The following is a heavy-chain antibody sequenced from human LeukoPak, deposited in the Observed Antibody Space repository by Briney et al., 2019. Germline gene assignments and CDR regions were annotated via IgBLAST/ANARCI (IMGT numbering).Heavy chain of an antibody. Sequence: GGSLRLSCAASGFTFNSYSMNWVRQAPGKGLEWVSSISSSSLSYIYYADSVEGRFTIFRDNAKNSLYLQMNSLRAEDTAVYYCARDRDSSSWSSRRVGDYFDYWGQGTLVTVSS. J-gene: IGHJ4*02. CDR3: ARDRDSSSWSSRRVGDYFDY. D-gene: IGHD6-13*01. CDR1: GFTFNSYS. CDR2: ISSSSLSYI. V-gene: IGHV3-21*01.